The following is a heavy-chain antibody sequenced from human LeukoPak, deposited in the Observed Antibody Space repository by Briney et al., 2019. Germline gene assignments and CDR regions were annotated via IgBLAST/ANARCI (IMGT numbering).Heavy chain of an antibody. D-gene: IGHD3-22*01. Sequence: GASVKVSCKASGGTFSSYAFSWVRQAPGQGLEWMGGIIPIFGTANYAQKFQGRVTITADESTSTAYMELSSLRSEDTAVYYCASNPYYYDSSGYYYYWGQGTLVTVSS. CDR2: IIPIFGTA. V-gene: IGHV1-69*13. CDR1: GGTFSSYA. J-gene: IGHJ4*02. CDR3: ASNPYYYDSSGYYYY.